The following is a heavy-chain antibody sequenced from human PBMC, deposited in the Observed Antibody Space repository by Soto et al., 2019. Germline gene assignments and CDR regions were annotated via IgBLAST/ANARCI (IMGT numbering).Heavy chain of an antibody. V-gene: IGHV1-18*01. J-gene: IGHJ4*02. D-gene: IGHD1-7*01. CDR2: ISAYNGNT. CDR3: ARDYGGITGTAAVSFDY. CDR1: GYTFTSYG. Sequence: QVQLVQSGAEVKKPGASVKVSCKASGYTFTSYGISWVRQAPGQGLEWMGWISAYNGNTNYAQKLQGRVTMTTDTSTGTAYMELRRLRSDATAVYYCARDYGGITGTAAVSFDYWGQGTLVTVSS.